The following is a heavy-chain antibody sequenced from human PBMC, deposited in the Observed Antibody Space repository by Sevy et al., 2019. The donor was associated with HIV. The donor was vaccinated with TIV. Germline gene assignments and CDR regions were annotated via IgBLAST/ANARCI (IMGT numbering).Heavy chain of an antibody. D-gene: IGHD2-15*01. J-gene: IGHJ6*02. CDR2: IIPIFGTA. CDR1: GGTFSSYA. Sequence: ASVKVSCKASGGTFSSYAISWVRQAPGQGLEWMGGIIPIFGTANYAQKFQGSVTITADESTSTAYMELSSLRSEDTAVYYCARDPPYGGKNYYYGMDVWGQGTTVTVSS. V-gene: IGHV1-69*13. CDR3: ARDPPYGGKNYYYGMDV.